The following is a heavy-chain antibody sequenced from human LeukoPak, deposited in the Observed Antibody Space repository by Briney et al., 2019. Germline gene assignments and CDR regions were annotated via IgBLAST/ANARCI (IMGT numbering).Heavy chain of an antibody. D-gene: IGHD5-12*01. Sequence: SQTLPLTCAVSGGSISSGGYSWSWIRQPPGKGLEWIGYIYHSGSTYYNPSLKSRVTISVDRSKNQFSLKLSSVTAADTAVYYCARDRIYSGYDYYYYYGMDVWGQGTTVTVSS. CDR3: ARDRIYSGYDYYYYYGMDV. J-gene: IGHJ6*02. V-gene: IGHV4-30-2*01. CDR1: GGSISSGGYS. CDR2: IYHSGST.